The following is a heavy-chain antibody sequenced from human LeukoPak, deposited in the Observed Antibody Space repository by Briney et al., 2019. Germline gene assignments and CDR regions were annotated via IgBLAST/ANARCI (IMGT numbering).Heavy chain of an antibody. Sequence: PGGSLRLSCAASGFTFSDYYMSWIRQAPGKGLEWVSYISSSGSTIYYADSVKGRLTISRDSSKNSLYLQMNSLRAEDTAVYYCARGGWELQAFDYWGQGTLVTVSS. CDR1: GFTFSDYY. J-gene: IGHJ4*02. CDR3: ARGGWELQAFDY. V-gene: IGHV3-11*01. D-gene: IGHD1-26*01. CDR2: ISSSGSTI.